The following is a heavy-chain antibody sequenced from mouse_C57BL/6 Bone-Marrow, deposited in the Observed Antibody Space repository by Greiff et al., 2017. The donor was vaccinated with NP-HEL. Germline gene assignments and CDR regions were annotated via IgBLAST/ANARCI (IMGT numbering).Heavy chain of an antibody. CDR3: ARSSNYRYYYAMDD. Sequence: VQLQQPGAELVRPGSSVKLSCKASGYTFTSYWMDWVKQRPGQGLEWIGNIYPSDSETHYNQKFKDKATLTVDKSSSTAYMQLSSLTSEDSAVYYCARSSNYRYYYAMDDWGQGTSVTVSS. CDR1: GYTFTSYW. D-gene: IGHD2-5*01. J-gene: IGHJ4*01. V-gene: IGHV1-61*01. CDR2: IYPSDSET.